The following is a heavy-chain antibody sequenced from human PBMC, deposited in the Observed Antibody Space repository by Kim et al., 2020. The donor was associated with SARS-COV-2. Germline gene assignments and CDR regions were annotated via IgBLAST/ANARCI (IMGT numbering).Heavy chain of an antibody. CDR3: ARDGGGYLDL. V-gene: IGHV3-30*04. J-gene: IGHJ2*01. CDR1: GFTFSNYA. CDR2: ISYDGSNK. D-gene: IGHD3-10*01. Sequence: GGSLRLSCAASGFTFSNYAMHWVRQAPGKGLEWVAVISYDGSNKYYADSVKGRFTISRDNSKNTLYLQMNSLRAEDTAVYYCARDGGGYLDLRVGGPLVT.